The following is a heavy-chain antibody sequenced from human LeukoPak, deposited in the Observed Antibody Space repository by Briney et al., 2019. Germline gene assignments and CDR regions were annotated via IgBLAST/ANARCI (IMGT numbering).Heavy chain of an antibody. V-gene: IGHV5-51*01. CDR1: GYSFTSYW. D-gene: IGHD2-2*01. CDR3: ARQWSCSSTSCYVSGDWFDP. J-gene: IGHJ5*02. CDR2: IYPGGSDT. Sequence: GESLKISCKGSGYSFTSYWIGWVRQMPGKGLEGMGIIYPGGSDTRYSPSFQGQVTISADKSISTAYLQWSSLKASDTAMYYCARQWSCSSTSCYVSGDWFDPWGQGTLVTVSS.